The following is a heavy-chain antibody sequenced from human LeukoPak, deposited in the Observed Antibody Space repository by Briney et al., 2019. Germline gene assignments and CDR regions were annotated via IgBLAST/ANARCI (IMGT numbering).Heavy chain of an antibody. CDR2: INSDGSST. CDR3: ATLYSSGWYILDY. V-gene: IGHV3-74*01. D-gene: IGHD6-19*01. Sequence: GRSLRLSCTASGFTFGDYAMSWVRQAPGKGLVWVSRINSDGSSTSYADSVKGRFTISRDNAKNTLYLQMNSLRAEDTAVYYCATLYSSGWYILDYWGQGTLVTVSS. J-gene: IGHJ4*02. CDR1: GFTFGDYA.